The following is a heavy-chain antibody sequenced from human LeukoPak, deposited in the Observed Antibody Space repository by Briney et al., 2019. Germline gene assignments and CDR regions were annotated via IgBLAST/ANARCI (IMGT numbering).Heavy chain of an antibody. CDR2: IYYSGST. CDR1: GGSISSGGYY. V-gene: IGHV4-31*03. Sequence: PSETLSLTCTVSGGSISSGGYYWSWIRQPPGKGLEWIGYIYYSGSTYYNPSLKSRVTISVDKSKNQFSLKLCSVTPADTAVYYCAIARPYFDYWGQGTLVTVSS. CDR3: AIARPYFDY. J-gene: IGHJ4*02.